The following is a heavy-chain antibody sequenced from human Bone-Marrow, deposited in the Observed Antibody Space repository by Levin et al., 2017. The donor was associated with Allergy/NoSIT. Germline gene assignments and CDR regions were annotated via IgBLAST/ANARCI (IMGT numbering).Heavy chain of an antibody. CDR1: GFTFSSYG. J-gene: IGHJ4*02. CDR3: ARDPTYRSIAARPGVFDY. Sequence: SCAASGFTFSSYGMHWVRQAPGKGLEWVAVIWYDGSNKYYADSVKGRFTISRDNSKNTLYLQMNSLRAEDTAVYYCARDPTYRSIAARPGVFDYWGQGTLVTVSS. V-gene: IGHV3-33*01. D-gene: IGHD6-6*01. CDR2: IWYDGSNK.